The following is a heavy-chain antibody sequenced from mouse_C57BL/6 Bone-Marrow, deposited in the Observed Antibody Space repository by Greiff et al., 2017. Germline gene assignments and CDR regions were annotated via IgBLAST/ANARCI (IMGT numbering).Heavy chain of an antibody. CDR1: GYTFTSYG. Sequence: QVQLQQSGAELARPGASVKLSCKASGYTFTSYGISWVKQRTGQGLEWIGEIYPRSGNTYYNEKFKGEATLTADKSSSTAYMELRSLTSEDSAVYFCARLRLRRSWYFDVWGTGTTVTVSS. J-gene: IGHJ1*03. CDR2: IYPRSGNT. CDR3: ARLRLRRSWYFDV. D-gene: IGHD2-4*01. V-gene: IGHV1-81*01.